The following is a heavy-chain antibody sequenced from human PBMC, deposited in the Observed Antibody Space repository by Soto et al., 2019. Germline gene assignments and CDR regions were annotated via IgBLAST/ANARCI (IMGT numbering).Heavy chain of an antibody. V-gene: IGHV4-30-4*01. J-gene: IGHJ6*02. CDR2: IYYSGST. D-gene: IGHD3-3*01. CDR1: GGSISSGDYY. Sequence: SETLSLSCTVSGGSISSGDYYWSWIRQPPGKGLEWIGYIYYSGSTYYNPSLKSRVTISVDTSKNQFSLKLSSVTAADTAVYYCARYYQDFWSGYVIMDVWGQGTTVT. CDR3: ARYYQDFWSGYVIMDV.